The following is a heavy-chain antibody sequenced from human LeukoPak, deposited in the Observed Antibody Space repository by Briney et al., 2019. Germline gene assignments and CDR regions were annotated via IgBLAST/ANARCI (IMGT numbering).Heavy chain of an antibody. CDR3: AKGSSSFHYYYYYMDV. V-gene: IGHV3-23*01. D-gene: IGHD6-6*01. Sequence: GGSLRLSCAASGFTFSSYAMSWVRQAPGKGLEWVSAISGSGGSTYYADSVKGRFTISRDNSKNTLYLQMNSLRAEDTAVYYCAKGSSSFHYYYYYMDVWGKGTTVTVSS. CDR1: GFTFSSYA. CDR2: ISGSGGST. J-gene: IGHJ6*03.